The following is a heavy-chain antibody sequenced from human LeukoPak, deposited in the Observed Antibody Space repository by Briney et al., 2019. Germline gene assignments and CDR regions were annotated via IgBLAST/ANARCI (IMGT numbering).Heavy chain of an antibody. V-gene: IGHV3-23*01. Sequence: GGSLRLSCAASGFTFSSYAMYWVRQAPGKGLEWVSSISGYGGSTYYADSVKGRFTISRDNSKNTLYLQMNSLGADDTAVYFCAKDHSSCAGRDCLLFDNWGQGTLVTVSS. CDR1: GFTFSSYA. CDR3: AKDHSSCAGRDCLLFDN. J-gene: IGHJ4*02. D-gene: IGHD2-21*02. CDR2: ISGYGGST.